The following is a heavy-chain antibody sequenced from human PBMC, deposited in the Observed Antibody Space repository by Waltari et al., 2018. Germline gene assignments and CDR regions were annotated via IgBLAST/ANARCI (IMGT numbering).Heavy chain of an antibody. Sequence: QVQLQESGPGLVKPSETLSLTCTVSGYSISSGYYWGWIRQPPGKGLEWIGSIYHSGSTYYNPALKSRVTISVDTSKNQFSLKLSSVTAADTAVYYCARTIGDFWSGYYTGSGWFDPWGQGTLVTVSS. CDR1: GYSISSGYY. CDR3: ARTIGDFWSGYYTGSGWFDP. CDR2: IYHSGST. J-gene: IGHJ5*02. V-gene: IGHV4-38-2*02. D-gene: IGHD3-3*01.